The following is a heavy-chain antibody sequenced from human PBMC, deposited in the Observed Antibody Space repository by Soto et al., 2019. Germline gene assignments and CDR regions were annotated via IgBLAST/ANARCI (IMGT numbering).Heavy chain of an antibody. CDR3: AKDEASRGGNSEEGY. V-gene: IGHV3-23*01. CDR2: ISGSGGST. CDR1: GFTFSSYA. Sequence: GGSLRLSCAASGFTFSSYAMSWVRQAPGKGLEWVSAISGSGGSTYYADSVKGRFTISRDNSKNTLYLQMNSLRAEDTAVYYCAKDEASRGGNSEEGYWGQGTLVTVSS. J-gene: IGHJ4*02. D-gene: IGHD2-21*02.